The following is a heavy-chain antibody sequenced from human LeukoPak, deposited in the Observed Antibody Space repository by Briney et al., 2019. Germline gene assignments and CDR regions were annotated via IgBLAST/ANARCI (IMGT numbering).Heavy chain of an antibody. CDR1: GGSISSSS. D-gene: IGHD3-10*02. J-gene: IGHJ4*02. CDR2: ITYDGITE. CDR3: VKERCSGYYRTADY. V-gene: IGHV3-30*18. Sequence: LSLTCTVSGGSISSSSYYWGWIRQPPGKGLEWVAVITYDGITEYFEDSVKGRFTISRDTSKSTLYLQMNSLRAEDTALYYCVKERCSGYYRTADYWGQGTLVTVSS.